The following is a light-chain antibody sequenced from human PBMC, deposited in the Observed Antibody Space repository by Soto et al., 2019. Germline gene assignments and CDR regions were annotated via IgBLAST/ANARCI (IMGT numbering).Light chain of an antibody. CDR1: QSVSSK. V-gene: IGKV3-15*01. CDR3: QQYNKWPPVT. CDR2: GAS. Sequence: EILMTPSPATLAVSPGERATLSCRASQSVSSKLAWYQQKPGQAPRLLIHGASTRATGIPARFSGSGSGTEFTLTISSLQYEDFAVYYCQQYNKWPPVTFGGGTKVDIK. J-gene: IGKJ4*01.